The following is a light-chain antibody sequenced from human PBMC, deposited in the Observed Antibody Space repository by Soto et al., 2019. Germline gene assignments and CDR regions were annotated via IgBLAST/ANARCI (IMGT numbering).Light chain of an antibody. CDR2: GNN. Sequence: QAVVTQPPSVSGAPGRRVTISCSNIGAGFDVHWYQQLPGTGPKLLIFGNNRRPSGVPDRFSGSKSGTSASLAITGLQAEDEADYYCQSYDNYLRGWVFGGGTKLTVL. J-gene: IGLJ3*02. V-gene: IGLV1-40*01. CDR3: QSYDNYLRGWV. CDR1: SNIGAGFD.